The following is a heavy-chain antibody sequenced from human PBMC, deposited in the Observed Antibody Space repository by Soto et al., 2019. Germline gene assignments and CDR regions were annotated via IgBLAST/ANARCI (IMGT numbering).Heavy chain of an antibody. J-gene: IGHJ5*02. V-gene: IGHV4-39*01. CDR1: GGSISSDSHH. CDR2: IFFTGRT. CDR3: SRLTGMTTAPTDRGYDP. D-gene: IGHD4-17*01. Sequence: QLQLQESGPGLVKPSETLSLTCTVSGGSISSDSHHWDWIRQPPGKGPEWIGRIFFTGRTYYNPSLKTPFPLSVDTSKNQFSLAMNYVTAADTAVYYCSRLTGMTTAPTDRGYDPWGQGTVVTVSS.